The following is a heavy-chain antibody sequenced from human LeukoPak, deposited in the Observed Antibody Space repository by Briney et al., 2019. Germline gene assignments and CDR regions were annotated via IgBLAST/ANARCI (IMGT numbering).Heavy chain of an antibody. D-gene: IGHD3-22*01. J-gene: IGHJ4*02. Sequence: GRSLRLSCAASGFTFDDYAMHWVRQAPGKGLEWVSGISCNSGSIGYADSVKGRFTISRDNAKNSLYLQMNSLRAEDTALYYCAKDMESQRLLLGYFDYWGQGTLVTVSS. V-gene: IGHV3-9*01. CDR1: GFTFDDYA. CDR3: AKDMESQRLLLGYFDY. CDR2: ISCNSGSI.